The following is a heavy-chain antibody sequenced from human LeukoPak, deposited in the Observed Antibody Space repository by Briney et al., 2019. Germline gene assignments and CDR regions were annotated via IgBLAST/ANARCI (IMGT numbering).Heavy chain of an antibody. V-gene: IGHV1-8*01. Sequence: ASVKVSCKASGYTFTSYDINWVRQATGQGLEWMGWVNPNSGNTGYAQTFQGRVTMTTNTSINTAYMELSSLRSEDTAVYYCARGRFRWEVEIRDFDYWGQGTLVTVSS. J-gene: IGHJ4*02. CDR3: ARGRFRWEVEIRDFDY. CDR2: VNPNSGNT. CDR1: GYTFTSYD. D-gene: IGHD5-24*01.